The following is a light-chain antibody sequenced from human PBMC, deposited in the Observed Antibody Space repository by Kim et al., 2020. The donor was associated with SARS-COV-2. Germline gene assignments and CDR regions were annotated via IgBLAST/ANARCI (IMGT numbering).Light chain of an antibody. Sequence: PGKRATLSCRASQSVSSSYLAWYQQKPGQAPRRLIYGESSRATGIPDRFSGSGSGTDFTLTISRLEPEDFAVYYCQQYGSSLTWTFGQGTKVDIK. CDR2: GES. CDR3: QQYGSSLTWT. CDR1: QSVSSSY. J-gene: IGKJ1*01. V-gene: IGKV3-20*01.